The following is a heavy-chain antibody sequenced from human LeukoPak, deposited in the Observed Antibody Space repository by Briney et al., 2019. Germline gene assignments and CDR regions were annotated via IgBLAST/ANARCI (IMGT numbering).Heavy chain of an antibody. V-gene: IGHV4-59*11. CDR1: AASISSHY. J-gene: IGHJ4*02. CDR2: IYYSGST. Sequence: SETLSPTCTVDAASISSHYWSWNRHPPGNVLEWNGSIYYSGSTNYNPSLKSRVTISVDTTKDQFSLKLSSVTAADTAVYYCARVDARYCSGGSCYYYYFDYWGQGTLVTVSS. D-gene: IGHD2-15*01. CDR3: ARVDARYCSGGSCYYYYFDY.